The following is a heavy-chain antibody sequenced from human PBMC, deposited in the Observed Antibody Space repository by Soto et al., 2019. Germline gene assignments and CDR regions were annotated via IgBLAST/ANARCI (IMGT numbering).Heavy chain of an antibody. CDR1: GGSFSGYY. J-gene: IGHJ4*02. Sequence: ETLSLTCAVYGGSFSGYYWSWIRQPPGKGLEWIGEINHSGSTNYNPSLKSRVTISVDTSKNQFTLKLSSVTAADTAVYYCASTTTVSRTYYFDYWGQGTLVTVSS. CDR2: INHSGST. V-gene: IGHV4-34*01. CDR3: ASTTTVSRTYYFDY. D-gene: IGHD4-17*01.